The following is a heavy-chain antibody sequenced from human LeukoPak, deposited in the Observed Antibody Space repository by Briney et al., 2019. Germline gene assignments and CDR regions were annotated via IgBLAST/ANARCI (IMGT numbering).Heavy chain of an antibody. V-gene: IGHV3-21*01. CDR2: ISSGSSNI. Sequence: GGSLRLSCAASGFIFSSYIMNWVRQAPGKGLEWVSSISSGSSNIYYADSVKGRFTISRDNAKNSLYLQVNSLRAEDTAVYYCARLGSGSLYYFDFWGQGTLVTVSS. J-gene: IGHJ4*02. CDR3: ARLGSGSLYYFDF. D-gene: IGHD3-10*01. CDR1: GFIFSSYI.